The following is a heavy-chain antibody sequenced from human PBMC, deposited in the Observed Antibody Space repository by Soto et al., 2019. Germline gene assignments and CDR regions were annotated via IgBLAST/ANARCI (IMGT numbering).Heavy chain of an antibody. V-gene: IGHV4-4*07. D-gene: IGHD6-13*01. Sequence: SETLSLTCTVSGVSISSHFWSWIRQPAGKPLEWIGRLYSGGMTNSNPSLKSRVTMSMDTSKNQFSLNLKSVTAADTAVYYCARDRTAGPFGIWGQGTLVTVSS. J-gene: IGHJ3*02. CDR2: LYSGGMT. CDR3: ARDRTAGPFGI. CDR1: GVSISSHF.